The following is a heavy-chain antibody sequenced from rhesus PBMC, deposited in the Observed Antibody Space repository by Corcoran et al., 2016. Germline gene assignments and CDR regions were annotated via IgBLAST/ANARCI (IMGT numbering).Heavy chain of an antibody. J-gene: IGHJ4*01. D-gene: IGHD5-24*01. CDR2: VYGGSGST. Sequence: QLQLQESGPGVVKPSATLSLTCAVSGGSISGYYLWSWIHQPPGKGLVLSWYVYGGSGSTSYNPSLTRRVIISNDTPTNQFYLQLGAVTAADTAVYDCARVDTAGTGWDYWGQGVLVTVSS. CDR1: GGSISGYYL. V-gene: IGHV4S7*01. CDR3: ARVDTAGTGWDY.